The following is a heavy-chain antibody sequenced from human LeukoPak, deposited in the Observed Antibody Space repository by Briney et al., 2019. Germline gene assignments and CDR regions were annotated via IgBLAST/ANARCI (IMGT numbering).Heavy chain of an antibody. D-gene: IGHD6-6*01. J-gene: IGHJ1*01. CDR1: GGSISSSSYY. CDR3: ARQGWQQLVGYIQY. V-gene: IGHV4-39*01. CDR2: NYYSGST. Sequence: SEPLTLTCTVSGGSISSSSYYWGWIRQPPGEGLEWICSNYYSGSTCYNPSLKSRVTISVDTSKNQFSLKLSSVTAADTAVYYGARQGWQQLVGYIQYWGQGTLVTVSS.